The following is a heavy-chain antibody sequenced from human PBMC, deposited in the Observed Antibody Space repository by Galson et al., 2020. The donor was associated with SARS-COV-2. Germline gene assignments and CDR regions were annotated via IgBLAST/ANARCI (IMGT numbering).Heavy chain of an antibody. CDR2: IYYSGST. CDR1: CGSISSGGYY. V-gene: IGHV4-31*03. Sequence: SETLSLTCTVSCGSISSGGYYWSWIRQHPGKGLERIGYIYYSGSTYYNPSLKSRVTISVDTSKNQFSLKLSSVTAADTAVYYCATAENYDFWSGFDYWGQGTLVTVS. D-gene: IGHD3-3*01. J-gene: IGHJ4*02. CDR3: ATAENYDFWSGFDY.